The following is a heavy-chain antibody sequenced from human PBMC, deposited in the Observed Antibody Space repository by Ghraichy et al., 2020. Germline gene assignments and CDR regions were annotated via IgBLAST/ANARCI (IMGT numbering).Heavy chain of an antibody. D-gene: IGHD6-19*01. CDR1: GFTFSSYA. CDR2: ISGSGGST. V-gene: IGHV3-23*01. CDR3: AKVGRQWLVREYFDY. J-gene: IGHJ4*02. Sequence: GALRLSCAASGFTFSSYAMSWVRQAPGKGLEWVSGISGSGGSTYYADSVKGRFTISRDNSKNTLYLQMNSLRAEDTAVYYCAKVGRQWLVREYFDYWGQGTLVTVSS.